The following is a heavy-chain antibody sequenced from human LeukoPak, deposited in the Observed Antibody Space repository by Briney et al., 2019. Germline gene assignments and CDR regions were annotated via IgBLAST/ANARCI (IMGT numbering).Heavy chain of an antibody. J-gene: IGHJ4*02. CDR2: LSFSGLTT. CDR1: GFTFINYA. Sequence: GGSLRLSCAASGFTFINYAMNWVRQAPGKGLEWVSALSFSGLTTYYADSVRGRFAISRDNSKSTLYLQMNSLRAEDTALYYCARPTSGWYAGGFDYWGQGILVTVSS. D-gene: IGHD6-19*01. V-gene: IGHV3-23*01. CDR3: ARPTSGWYAGGFDY.